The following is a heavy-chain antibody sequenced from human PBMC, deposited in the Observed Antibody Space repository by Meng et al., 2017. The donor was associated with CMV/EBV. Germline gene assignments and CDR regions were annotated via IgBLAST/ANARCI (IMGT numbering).Heavy chain of an antibody. D-gene: IGHD3-22*01. V-gene: IGHV3-13*01. CDR2: IGTAGDT. J-gene: IGHJ4*02. CDR3: AKAFYYYDSSGPYYFDY. Sequence: GESLKISCAASGFTFSSYDMHWVRQATGKGLEWVSAIGTAGDTYYPDSVKGRFTISRDNSKNTLYLQMNSLRAEDTAVYYCAKAFYYYDSSGPYYFDYWGQGTLVTVSS. CDR1: GFTFSSYD.